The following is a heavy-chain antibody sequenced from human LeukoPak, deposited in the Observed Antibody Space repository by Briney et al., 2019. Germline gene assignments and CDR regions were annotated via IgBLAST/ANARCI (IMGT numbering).Heavy chain of an antibody. CDR2: IHSSGTT. V-gene: IGHV4-38-2*02. J-gene: IGHJ5*02. Sequence: SETLSLTCTVSGYSTSSGYYWGWIRQPPGKRLEWIGSIHSSGTTYYNPTLKSRVIISVDASKNHFSLNLTSVTAADAAVYYCARDLGYSGFDWAPWGQGTLVTVSS. D-gene: IGHD5-12*01. CDR3: ARDLGYSGFDWAP. CDR1: GYSTSSGYY.